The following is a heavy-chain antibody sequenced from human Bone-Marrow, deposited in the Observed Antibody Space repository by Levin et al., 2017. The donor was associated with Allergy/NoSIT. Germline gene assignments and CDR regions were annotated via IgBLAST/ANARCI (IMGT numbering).Heavy chain of an antibody. V-gene: IGHV3-23*01. D-gene: IGHD2-15*01. CDR3: AKDKRGCSGGSCYSLNY. Sequence: GGSLRLSCAASGFTFSSYAMNWVRQAPGKGLEWVSDISSSGGSTYYADSVKGRFTISRDNSKNTLYLQMNSLRAEDTAVYYCAKDKRGCSGGSCYSLNYWGQGTLVTVSS. CDR1: GFTFSSYA. J-gene: IGHJ4*02. CDR2: ISSSGGST.